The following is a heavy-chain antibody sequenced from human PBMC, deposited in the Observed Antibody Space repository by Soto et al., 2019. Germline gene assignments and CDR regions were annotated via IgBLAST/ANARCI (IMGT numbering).Heavy chain of an antibody. D-gene: IGHD5-12*01. V-gene: IGHV3-23*01. CDR1: GFTFSSYA. J-gene: IGHJ4*02. Sequence: EVQLLESGGGLVQPGGSLRLSCAASGFTFSSYAMSWVRQAPGKGLEWVSAISGSGGSTYYADSVKGRFTIPRDNTKNTLYMQMNSLRAEDTAVYYCAKPAEDSGYGENWGQGTLVTVSS. CDR2: ISGSGGST. CDR3: AKPAEDSGYGEN.